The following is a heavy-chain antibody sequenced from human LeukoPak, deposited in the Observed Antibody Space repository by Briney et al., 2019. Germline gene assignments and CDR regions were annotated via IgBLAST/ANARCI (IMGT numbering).Heavy chain of an antibody. CDR2: ISSRSRTI. J-gene: IGHJ4*02. CDR3: ARDDIVLMVYALDY. V-gene: IGHV3-48*01. Sequence: GGSLRLSCAASGFTFSSYSMNWVRQAPGKGLEWVSYISSRSRTIYYADSVKGRYTISRDNANNSLYLQMNSLRAEDTAVYYCARDDIVLMVYALDYWGQGTLVTVSS. CDR1: GFTFSSYS. D-gene: IGHD2-8*01.